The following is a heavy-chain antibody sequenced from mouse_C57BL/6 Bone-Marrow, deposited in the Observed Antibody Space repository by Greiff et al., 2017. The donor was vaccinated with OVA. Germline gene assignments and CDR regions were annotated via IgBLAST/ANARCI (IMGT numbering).Heavy chain of an antibody. J-gene: IGHJ3*01. V-gene: IGHV1-50*01. D-gene: IGHD2-4*01. Sequence: QVQLQPPGAELVKPGASVKLSCKASGYTFTSYWLQWVKQRPGQGLEWIGEIDPSDSYPNYNQKFKGKATLTVDTSSSTAYMQLSSLTSEDSAVYYCARGDDYDEAYWGQGTLVTVSA. CDR2: IDPSDSYP. CDR3: ARGDDYDEAY. CDR1: GYTFTSYW.